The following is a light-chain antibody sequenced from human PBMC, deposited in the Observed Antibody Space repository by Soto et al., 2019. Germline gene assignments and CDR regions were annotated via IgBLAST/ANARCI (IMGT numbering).Light chain of an antibody. CDR3: QSYDSSLSGSDV. V-gene: IGLV2-14*01. Sequence: QSALTQPASVSGSPGQSVTISCAGTSGDVGGYNYVSWYQQHPGKAPKLMIHAVTNRPSGVSNRFSGSKSGNTASLTISSLQAEDEADYYCQSYDSSLSGSDVFGTGTKLTVL. CDR2: AVT. J-gene: IGLJ1*01. CDR1: SGDVGGYNY.